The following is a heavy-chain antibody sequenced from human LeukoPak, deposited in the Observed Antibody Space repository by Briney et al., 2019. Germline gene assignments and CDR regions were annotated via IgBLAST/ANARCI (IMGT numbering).Heavy chain of an antibody. CDR2: IYYSGST. J-gene: IGHJ5*02. D-gene: IGHD5-18*01. Sequence: SETLSLTCTISGGSISSSSYYWGWIRQPPGKGLEWIGSIYYSGSTYYNPSLKSRVTISVDTSKNQFSLKLSSVTAADTAVYYCARAREYSYGAPYNWFDPWGQGTLVTVSS. CDR3: ARAREYSYGAPYNWFDP. CDR1: GGSISSSSYY. V-gene: IGHV4-39*07.